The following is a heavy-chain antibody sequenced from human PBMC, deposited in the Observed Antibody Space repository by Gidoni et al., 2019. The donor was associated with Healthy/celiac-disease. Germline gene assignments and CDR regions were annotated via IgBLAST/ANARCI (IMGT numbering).Heavy chain of an antibody. D-gene: IGHD6-13*01. J-gene: IGHJ4*02. CDR2: ISSSSSYI. CDR3: ARGPQRAAAGTRGGGNY. V-gene: IGHV3-21*01. CDR1: GFTFSSYS. Sequence: EVQLVESGGGLVKPGGSLRLSCAASGFTFSSYSMNWVRQAPGKGLEWVSSISSSSSYIYYADSVKGRFTISRDNAKNSLYLQMNSLRAEDTAVYYCARGPQRAAAGTRGGGNYWGQGTLVTVSS.